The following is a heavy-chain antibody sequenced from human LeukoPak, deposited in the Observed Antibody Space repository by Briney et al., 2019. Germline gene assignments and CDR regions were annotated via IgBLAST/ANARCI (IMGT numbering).Heavy chain of an antibody. CDR3: ARARRGRWLQLGY. J-gene: IGHJ4*02. CDR1: GFTVSSNY. V-gene: IGHV3-53*01. D-gene: IGHD5-24*01. Sequence: HHGGSLRLSCAASGFTVSSNYMSWVRQATGKGLEWVSVIYSGGSTYYADSVKGRFTISRDNSKTTLYLQMNSLRAEDTAVYYCARARRGRWLQLGYWGQGTLVTVSS. CDR2: IYSGGST.